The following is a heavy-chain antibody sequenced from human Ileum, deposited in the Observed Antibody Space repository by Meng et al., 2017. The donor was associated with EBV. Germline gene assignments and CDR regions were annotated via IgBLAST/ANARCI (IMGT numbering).Heavy chain of an antibody. CDR1: GDSISNEHW. CDR2: IHHTRGP. V-gene: IGHV4-4*02. Sequence: QGQLQGSGPGLVGPSGTLSLTCSVSGDSISNEHWWSWVRQSPGKGLEWIGEIHHTRGPNYNPSLKSRVIISVDKSNNHFSLRLSAVTAADTAVYYCASNGAFSLDHWGQGTLVTASS. J-gene: IGHJ4*02. CDR3: ASNGAFSLDH. D-gene: IGHD2-8*01.